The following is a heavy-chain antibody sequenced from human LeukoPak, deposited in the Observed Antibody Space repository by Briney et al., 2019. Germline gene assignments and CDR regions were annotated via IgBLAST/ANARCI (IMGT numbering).Heavy chain of an antibody. CDR3: ARERPDSSSWFDGLDY. CDR2: IYHSGST. CDR1: GGSISSSNW. D-gene: IGHD6-13*01. V-gene: IGHV4-4*02. J-gene: IGHJ4*02. Sequence: PSETLSLTCAVSGGSISSSNWWSWVRQPPGKGLEWIGEIYHSGSTNYNPSLKSRVTISVDTSKNQFSLKLSSVTAADTAVYYCARERPDSSSWFDGLDYWGQGTLVTVSS.